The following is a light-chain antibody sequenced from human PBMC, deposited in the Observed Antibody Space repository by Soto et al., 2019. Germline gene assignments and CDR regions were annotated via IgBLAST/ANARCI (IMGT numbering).Light chain of an antibody. CDR2: DVS. V-gene: IGLV2-14*01. CDR1: SSDVGGYNY. Sequence: QSALTQPASVSGSPGQSITISCTGTSSDVGGYNYVSWYQQHPGKAPKLMIYDVSNRPSGVSNRFSGSKSGNTASRTISGLQAEDEADYSCSSYTRSSTLVVFGTETKLTVL. CDR3: SSYTRSSTLVV. J-gene: IGLJ1*01.